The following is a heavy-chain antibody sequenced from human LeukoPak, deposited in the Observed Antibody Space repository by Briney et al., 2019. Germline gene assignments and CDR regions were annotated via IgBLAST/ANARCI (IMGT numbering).Heavy chain of an antibody. Sequence: SETLSLTCAVYGGSFSDYYWSWIRQPPGKGLEWIGEINHSGSTNYNPSLKSRVTTSVDTSKNQFSLKLSSVTAADTAVYYCARGPVRALYGMDVWGQGTTVTVSS. CDR2: INHSGST. D-gene: IGHD1-1*01. V-gene: IGHV4-34*01. J-gene: IGHJ6*02. CDR3: ARGPVRALYGMDV. CDR1: GGSFSDYY.